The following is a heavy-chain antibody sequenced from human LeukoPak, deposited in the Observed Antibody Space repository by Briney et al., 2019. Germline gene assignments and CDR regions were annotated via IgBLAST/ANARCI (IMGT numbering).Heavy chain of an antibody. D-gene: IGHD3-10*01. CDR3: ARDYYGSGSYYKGSGFIY. V-gene: IGHV3-21*01. Sequence: PGGSLRLSCAASGFTFSSYSMNWVRQAPGKGLEWVSSISSSSSYKYYADSVKGRFTISRDNAKNSLYLQMNSLRAEDTAVYYCARDYYGSGSYYKGSGFIYWGQGTLVTVSS. CDR1: GFTFSSYS. CDR2: ISSSSSYK. J-gene: IGHJ4*02.